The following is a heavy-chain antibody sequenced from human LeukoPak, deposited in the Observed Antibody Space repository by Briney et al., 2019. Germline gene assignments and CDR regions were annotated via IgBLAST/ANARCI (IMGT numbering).Heavy chain of an antibody. CDR3: AKVSDSGRLEY. Sequence: GGSLRLSCAASGFTFSSYGMHWVRQAPGKGLEWVAVISHDGSNAFYADTVKGRIIISRDNSKSTLFLQMNSLRGEDTAVYYCAKVSDSGRLEYWGQGTLVTVSS. J-gene: IGHJ4*02. CDR2: ISHDGSNA. CDR1: GFTFSSYG. V-gene: IGHV3-30*18. D-gene: IGHD5/OR15-5a*01.